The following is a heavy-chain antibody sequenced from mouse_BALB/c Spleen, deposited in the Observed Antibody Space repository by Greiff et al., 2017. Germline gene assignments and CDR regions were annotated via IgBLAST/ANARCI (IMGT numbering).Heavy chain of an antibody. CDR3: ARREDGSYAYAMDY. J-gene: IGHJ4*01. V-gene: IGHV5-17*02. CDR2: ISSGSSTI. Sequence: DVKLVESGGGLVQPGGSRKLSCAASGFTFSSFGMHWVRQAPEKGLEWVAYISSGSSTIYYADTVKGRFTISRDNPKNTLFLQMTSLRSEDTAMYYCARREDGSYAYAMDYGGQGTSVTVSS. D-gene: IGHD1-1*02. CDR1: GFTFSSFG.